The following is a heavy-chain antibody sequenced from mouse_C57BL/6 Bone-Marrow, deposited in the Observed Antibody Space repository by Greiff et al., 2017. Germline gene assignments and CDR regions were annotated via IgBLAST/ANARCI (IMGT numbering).Heavy chain of an antibody. CDR1: GYAFTNYL. D-gene: IGHD1-1*01. CDR3: ARYYGRVDAMDY. V-gene: IGHV1-54*01. CDR2: INPGSGGT. Sequence: VQLQQSGAELVRPGTSVKVSCKASGYAFTNYLIEWVKQRPGQGLEWIGVINPGSGGTNYNEKFKGKATLTADKSSSTAYMQLSRLTSEDSAVYFCARYYGRVDAMDYWGQGTSVTVSS. J-gene: IGHJ4*01.